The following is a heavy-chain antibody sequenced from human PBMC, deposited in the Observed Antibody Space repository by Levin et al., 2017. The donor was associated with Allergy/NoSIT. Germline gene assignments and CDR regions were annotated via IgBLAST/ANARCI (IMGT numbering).Heavy chain of an antibody. CDR3: AGIRDGYNSGTVFDY. D-gene: IGHD5-24*01. Sequence: GGSLRLSCAASGFTVNDNYMSWVRQAPGKGLEWVSIIYSAGSTYYADSVKGRFTISRDNSKNTLYLQINSLRAEDTAVYYCAGIRDGYNSGTVFDYWGQGTLVTVSS. CDR1: GFTVNDNY. V-gene: IGHV3-53*01. J-gene: IGHJ4*01. CDR2: IYSAGST.